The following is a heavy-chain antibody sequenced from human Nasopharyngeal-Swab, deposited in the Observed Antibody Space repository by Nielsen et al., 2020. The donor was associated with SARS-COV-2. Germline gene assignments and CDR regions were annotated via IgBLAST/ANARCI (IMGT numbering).Heavy chain of an antibody. D-gene: IGHD2-15*01. Sequence: GGSLSLPCAASGLTVSSNYMSWVRQPPGKGLEWVSVIYSGGSTYYADSVKGRFTISRDNSKNTLYLQMNSLRAEDTAVYYCARATPTYSGGDFDYWGQGTLVTVSS. CDR3: ARATPTYSGGDFDY. V-gene: IGHV3-53*01. J-gene: IGHJ4*02. CDR1: GLTVSSNY. CDR2: IYSGGST.